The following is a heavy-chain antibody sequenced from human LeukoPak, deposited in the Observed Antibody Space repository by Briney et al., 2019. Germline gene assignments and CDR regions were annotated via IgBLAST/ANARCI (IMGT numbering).Heavy chain of an antibody. V-gene: IGHV4-4*07. CDR3: ARDYDILTGYYGGDAFDI. CDR1: GGSISSYY. Sequence: SETLSLTCTVSGGSISSYYWSWIRQPAGKGLEWIGRIYTSGSTNYNPSLKSRVTMSVDTSKNQFSLKLSSVTAADTAVHYCARDYDILTGYYGGDAFDIWGQGTMVTVSS. J-gene: IGHJ3*02. D-gene: IGHD3-9*01. CDR2: IYTSGST.